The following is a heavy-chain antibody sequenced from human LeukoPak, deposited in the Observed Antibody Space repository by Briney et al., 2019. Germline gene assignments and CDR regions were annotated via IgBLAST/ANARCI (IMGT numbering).Heavy chain of an antibody. CDR1: GGSFSGYY. Sequence: SETLSLTCAVYGGSFSGYYWSWIRQPPGKGLEWIGYIYYSGSTNYNPSLKSRVTISVDTSKNQFSLKLSSVTAADTAVYYCARRTYYYYYYMDVWGKGTTVTASS. D-gene: IGHD1-1*01. CDR3: ARRTYYYYYYMDV. CDR2: IYYSGST. V-gene: IGHV4-59*01. J-gene: IGHJ6*03.